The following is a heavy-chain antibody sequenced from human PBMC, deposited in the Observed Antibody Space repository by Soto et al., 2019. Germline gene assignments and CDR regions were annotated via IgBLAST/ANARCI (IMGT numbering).Heavy chain of an antibody. D-gene: IGHD4-17*01. J-gene: IGHJ4*02. V-gene: IGHV1-69*13. CDR2: IIPIFGTA. CDR1: GGTFSSYA. CDR3: ARESTVTTRDFDY. Sequence: SVKVSCKASGGTFSSYAISWVRQAPGQGLEWMGGIIPIFGTANYAQKFQGRVTITADESTSTAYMELSSLRSEDTAVYYCARESTVTTRDFDYWGQGTLVTVSS.